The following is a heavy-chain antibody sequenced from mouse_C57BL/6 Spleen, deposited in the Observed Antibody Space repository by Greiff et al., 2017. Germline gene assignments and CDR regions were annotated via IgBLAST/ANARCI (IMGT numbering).Heavy chain of an antibody. CDR2: ISGGGGNT. CDR1: GFTFSSYT. J-gene: IGHJ4*01. CDR3: ARQNDYGNLYYAMDY. V-gene: IGHV5-9*01. Sequence: EVMLVESGGGLVKPGGSLKLSCAASGFTFSSYTMSWVRQTPGKRLEWVATISGGGGNTYYPDSVTGRFTISGAHAKNTLYLQMSILMSEDTALYYCARQNDYGNLYYAMDYWGQGTSVTVSS. D-gene: IGHD2-1*01.